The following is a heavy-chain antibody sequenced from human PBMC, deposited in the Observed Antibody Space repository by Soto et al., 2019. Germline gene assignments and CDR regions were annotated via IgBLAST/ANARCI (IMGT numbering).Heavy chain of an antibody. CDR3: ARASFKNYDFWSGPLSRSDYYYYGMDV. V-gene: IGHV3-48*02. CDR2: ISSSSSTI. Sequence: GGSLRFSCAASGFTFSSYSMNWVRQAPGKGLEWVSYISSSSSTIYYADSVKGRFTISRDNAKNSLYLQMNSLRDEDTAVYYCARASFKNYDFWSGPLSRSDYYYYGMDVWGQGTTVTVSS. CDR1: GFTFSSYS. J-gene: IGHJ6*02. D-gene: IGHD3-3*01.